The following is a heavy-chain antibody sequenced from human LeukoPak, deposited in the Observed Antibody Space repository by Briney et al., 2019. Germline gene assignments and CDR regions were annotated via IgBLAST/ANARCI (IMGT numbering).Heavy chain of an antibody. V-gene: IGHV1-24*01. CDR1: GYTLTELS. J-gene: IGHJ1*01. Sequence: ASVKVPCKVSGYTLTELSMHWVRQAPGKGLEWMGGFDPEDGETIYAQKFQGRVTMTEDTSTDTAYMELSSLRSEDTAVYYCATFEGYYDSSGYPHWGQGTLVTVSS. CDR3: ATFEGYYDSSGYPH. D-gene: IGHD3-22*01. CDR2: FDPEDGET.